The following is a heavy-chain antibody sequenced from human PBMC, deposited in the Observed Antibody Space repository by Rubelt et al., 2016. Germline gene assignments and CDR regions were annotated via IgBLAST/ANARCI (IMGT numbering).Heavy chain of an antibody. V-gene: IGHV1-3*01. CDR3: ARSKDTAMVTDADWYFDL. D-gene: IGHD5-18*01. Sequence: QVQLVQSGAEVKRPGASVKVSCKASGYPFATYAMHWVRQAPGQRLEWMGWINAGNGNTKYSQKFHGRVTITRDTSAGTAYMELSSLRSEDTAVYYCARSKDTAMVTDADWYFDLWGRGTLVTVSS. CDR1: GYPFATYA. J-gene: IGHJ2*01. CDR2: INAGNGNT.